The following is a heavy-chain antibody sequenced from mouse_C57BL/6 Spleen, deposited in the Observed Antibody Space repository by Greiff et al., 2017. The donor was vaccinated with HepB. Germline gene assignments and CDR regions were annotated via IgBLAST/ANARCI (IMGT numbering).Heavy chain of an antibody. Sequence: VQLQQSGPVLVKPGASVKMSCKASGYTFTDYYMNWVKQSHGKSLEWIGVIHPYNGGTSYNQKFKGKATLTVDKAYSTAYMELNSLTSEDSAVYYCASGEHCSSCYWGFADWGQGTLVTVSA. CDR2: IHPYNGGT. CDR1: GYTFTDYY. D-gene: IGHD1-1*01. J-gene: IGHJ3*01. V-gene: IGHV1-19*01. CDR3: ASGEHCSSCYWGFAD.